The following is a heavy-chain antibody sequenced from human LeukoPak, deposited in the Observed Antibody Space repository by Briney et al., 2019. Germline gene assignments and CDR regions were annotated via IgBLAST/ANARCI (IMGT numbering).Heavy chain of an antibody. Sequence: SGPTLVKPTQTLTLTCTFSGFSLSTSGVGVGWIRQPPGKALEWLALIYWNDDKRYSPSLKSRLTITKDTSKNQVVLTMTNMDPVDTATYYCAHSPYYDSWSGYPFFDYWGQGTLVTVSS. CDR1: GFSLSTSGVG. J-gene: IGHJ4*02. V-gene: IGHV2-5*01. D-gene: IGHD3-3*01. CDR2: IYWNDDK. CDR3: AHSPYYDSWSGYPFFDY.